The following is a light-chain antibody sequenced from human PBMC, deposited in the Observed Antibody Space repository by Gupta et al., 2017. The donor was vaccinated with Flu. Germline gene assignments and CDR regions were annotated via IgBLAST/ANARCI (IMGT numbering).Light chain of an antibody. CDR1: QNFGRTY. Sequence: TLSLSPGERATLSCRARQNFGRTYLAWYQQKPGQAPRLLIYGASRRDTGIPDRFSGSGSGTDFTLTISRREPEDFAVYYCHQYGSSPTWTFGQGTKVEIK. CDR2: GAS. J-gene: IGKJ1*01. CDR3: HQYGSSPTWT. V-gene: IGKV3-20*01.